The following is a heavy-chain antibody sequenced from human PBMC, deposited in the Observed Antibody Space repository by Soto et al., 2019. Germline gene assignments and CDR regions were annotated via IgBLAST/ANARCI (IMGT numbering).Heavy chain of an antibody. D-gene: IGHD5-18*01. CDR2: INHSGST. CDR3: ARYSYGRHYYYYYMDV. V-gene: IGHV4-34*01. CDR1: GGSFSGYY. Sequence: SETLSLTCAVYGGSFSGYYWSWIRQPPGKGLEWIGEINHSGSTNYNPSLKSRVTISVDTSKNQFSLKLSSVTAADTAVYYCARYSYGRHYYYYYMDVWGKGTTVTVSS. J-gene: IGHJ6*03.